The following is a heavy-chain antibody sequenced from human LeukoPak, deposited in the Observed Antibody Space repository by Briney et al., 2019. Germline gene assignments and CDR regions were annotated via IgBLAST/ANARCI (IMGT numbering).Heavy chain of an antibody. Sequence: SETLSLTCTVSGGSISSSSYYWGWIRQPPGKGLEWIGSIYYSGSTNYNPSLKSRVTISVDTSKNQFSLKLSSVTAADTAVYYCARGPYGSGSYDYWGQGTLVTVSS. CDR3: ARGPYGSGSYDY. J-gene: IGHJ4*02. CDR1: GGSISSSSYY. CDR2: IYYSGST. D-gene: IGHD3-10*01. V-gene: IGHV4-39*07.